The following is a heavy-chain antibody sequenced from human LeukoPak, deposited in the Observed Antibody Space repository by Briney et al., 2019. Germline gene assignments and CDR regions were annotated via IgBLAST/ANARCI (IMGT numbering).Heavy chain of an antibody. D-gene: IGHD6-19*01. V-gene: IGHV3-30-3*01. J-gene: IGHJ4*02. CDR2: ISYDGSNK. Sequence: GGSLRLSCAASGFTFSSYAMHRVRQAPGKGLEWVAVISYDGSNKYYADSVKGRFTISRDNSKNTLYLQMNSLRAEDTAVYYCAISGYSSGWFETNFDYWGQGTLVTVSS. CDR1: GFTFSSYA. CDR3: AISGYSSGWFETNFDY.